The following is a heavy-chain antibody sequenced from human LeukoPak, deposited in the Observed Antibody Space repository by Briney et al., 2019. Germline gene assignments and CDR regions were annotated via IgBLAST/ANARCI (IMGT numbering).Heavy chain of an antibody. J-gene: IGHJ4*02. CDR3: ASTKWFLGY. V-gene: IGHV3-23*01. CDR1: GFTFSSYA. D-gene: IGHD2-8*01. Sequence: GGSLRLSCSASGFTFSSYAMHWVRQAPGKGLEWVSTISGSGASTYYADSMKGRFTISRDNSKNTLYLQVNSLRAEDTAVYYCASTKWFLGYWGQGTLVTVSS. CDR2: ISGSGAST.